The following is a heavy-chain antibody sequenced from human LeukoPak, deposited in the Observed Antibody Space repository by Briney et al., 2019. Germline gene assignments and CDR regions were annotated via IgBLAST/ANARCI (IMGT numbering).Heavy chain of an antibody. CDR3: ARGRPGELLWLYFQH. J-gene: IGHJ1*01. D-gene: IGHD3-10*01. CDR1: GGTFSSYA. V-gene: IGHV1-69*05. CDR2: IIPIFGTA. Sequence: SVKVSCRASGGTFSSYAISWVLQAPGQGLEWMGGIIPIFGTANYAQKFQGRVTITTDESTSTAYMELSSLRSEDTAVYYCARGRPGELLWLYFQHWGQGTLVTVSS.